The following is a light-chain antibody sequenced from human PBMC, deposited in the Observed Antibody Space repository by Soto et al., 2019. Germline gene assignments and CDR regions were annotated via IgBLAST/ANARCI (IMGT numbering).Light chain of an antibody. J-gene: IGKJ5*01. CDR3: QQYAEGTPIT. V-gene: IGKV3-20*01. CDR1: QNVNNR. Sequence: EILLTQSPGSLSVLPGERASLSCRASQNVNNRLAWYQQKAGQAPRLLISGASSRATGIPDRFSGSGSGTDFTLTISRLESDDFALYYCQQYAEGTPITFGQGTRLEI. CDR2: GAS.